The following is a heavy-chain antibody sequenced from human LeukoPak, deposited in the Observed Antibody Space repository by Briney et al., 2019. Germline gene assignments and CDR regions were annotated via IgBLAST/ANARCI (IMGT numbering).Heavy chain of an antibody. CDR1: GFPVSSNY. Sequence: GSLRLSFAASGFPVSSNYMSWVRQAPGKGLEWVSVIYSGGSTYYADSVKGRFTISRDNSKNTLYLQMNSLRAEDTAVYYCARSSVGLDYWGQGTLVTVSS. J-gene: IGHJ4*02. V-gene: IGHV3-66*01. D-gene: IGHD3-16*01. CDR2: IYSGGST. CDR3: ARSSVGLDY.